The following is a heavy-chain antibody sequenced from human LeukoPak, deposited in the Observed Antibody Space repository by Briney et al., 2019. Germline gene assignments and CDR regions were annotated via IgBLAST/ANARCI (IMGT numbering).Heavy chain of an antibody. CDR2: ISYDGSNK. V-gene: IGHV3-30*19. D-gene: IGHD3-22*01. J-gene: IGHJ4*02. CDR1: GFTFSSYG. CDR3: ARTPGYYLYYFDY. Sequence: PGRSLRLSCAASGFTFSSYGMHWVRQAPGKGLEWVAVISYDGSNKYYADSVKGRFTISRDNSKNTLYLQMNSLRAEDTAVYYCARTPGYYLYYFDYWGQGTLVTVSS.